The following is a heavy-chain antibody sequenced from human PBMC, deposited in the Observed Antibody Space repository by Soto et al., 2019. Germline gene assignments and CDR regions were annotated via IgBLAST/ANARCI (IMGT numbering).Heavy chain of an antibody. J-gene: IGHJ4*02. CDR3: ARDRAYYYDSSGYYYDY. D-gene: IGHD3-22*01. CDR1: CYTFTSYG. Sequence: GXSVKVSCKASCYTFTSYGISWVRQAPVQGLEWMGWISAYNGNTKYAQKLQGRVTMTTDTSTSTAYMELRSLRSDDTAVYYCARDRAYYYDSSGYYYDYWGQGTLVTVYS. CDR2: ISAYNGNT. V-gene: IGHV1-18*01.